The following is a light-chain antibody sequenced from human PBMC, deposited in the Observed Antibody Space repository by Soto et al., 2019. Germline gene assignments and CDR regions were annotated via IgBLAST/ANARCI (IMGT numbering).Light chain of an antibody. V-gene: IGLV3-1*01. CDR2: QDN. Sequence: SYELTQPPSVSVSPGQTVNITCSGDKLGDKFACWYQQKPGQSPVLVIYQDNKRPSGIPERFSGSNSGNTATLTISGTQAMDEADYYCQAWDRTTVVLGGGTKITVL. CDR1: KLGDKF. J-gene: IGLJ2*01. CDR3: QAWDRTTVV.